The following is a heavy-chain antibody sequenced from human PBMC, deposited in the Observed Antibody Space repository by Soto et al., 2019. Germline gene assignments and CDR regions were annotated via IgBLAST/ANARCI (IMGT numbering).Heavy chain of an antibody. CDR3: ARGGYCSGGSCYEGGFDP. Sequence: QLQLQESGSGLVKPSQTLSLTCAVSGGSISSGGYSWSWIRQPPGKGLEWIGYIYHSGSTYYNPFIKSRVTISVDRSKNQFSLKLSSVTAADTAVYYCARGGYCSGGSCYEGGFDPWGQGTLVTVSS. D-gene: IGHD2-15*01. CDR1: GGSISSGGYS. CDR2: IYHSGST. J-gene: IGHJ5*02. V-gene: IGHV4-30-2*01.